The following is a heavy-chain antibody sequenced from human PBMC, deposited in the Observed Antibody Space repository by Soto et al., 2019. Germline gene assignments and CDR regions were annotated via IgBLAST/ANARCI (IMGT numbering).Heavy chain of an antibody. Sequence: EVQLVESGGGLVQPGGSLGLSCAAAGFSFSDYWMTWVRQPPGKGLEWVANIKQDGSEKYYADSVKGRFTISRDNAKSSLYLQMNSLRAEDTAVYYCASSRAGRTAASYYDYMDVWGKGTTVTVSS. D-gene: IGHD2-2*01. CDR3: ASSRAGRTAASYYDYMDV. J-gene: IGHJ6*03. CDR1: GFSFSDYW. CDR2: IKQDGSEK. V-gene: IGHV3-7*01.